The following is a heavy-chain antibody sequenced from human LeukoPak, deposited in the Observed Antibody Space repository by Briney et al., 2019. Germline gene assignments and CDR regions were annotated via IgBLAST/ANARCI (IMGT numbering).Heavy chain of an antibody. CDR2: ISGSGGST. Sequence: GGSLRLSCAVSGFTVGSNYMSWVRQAPGKGLEWVSAISGSGGSTYYADSVKGRFTISRDNSKNTLYLQMNSLRAEDTAVYYCAKALMRLYYYDSSGYYSPFDYWGQGTLVTVSS. CDR3: AKALMRLYYYDSSGYYSPFDY. D-gene: IGHD3-22*01. J-gene: IGHJ4*02. V-gene: IGHV3-23*01. CDR1: GFTVGSNY.